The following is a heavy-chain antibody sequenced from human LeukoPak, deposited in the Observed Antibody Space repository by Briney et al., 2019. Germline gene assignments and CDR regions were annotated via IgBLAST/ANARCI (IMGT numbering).Heavy chain of an antibody. V-gene: IGHV4-61*02. CDR2: IYTSGISGIT. CDR1: GGSISSGSYY. CDR3: ARGKGPFDP. Sequence: SQTLSLTCTVSGGSISSGSYYWSWIRQPAGKGLEWIGRIYTSGISGITNYNPSLKSRVTISLSTSKHQFSLKLSSVTAADTAVYYCARGKGPFDPWGQGPLVTVSS. J-gene: IGHJ5*02.